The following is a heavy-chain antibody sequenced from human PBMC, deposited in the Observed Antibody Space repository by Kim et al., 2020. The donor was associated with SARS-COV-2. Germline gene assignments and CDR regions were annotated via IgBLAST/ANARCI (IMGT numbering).Heavy chain of an antibody. CDR1: GFTADDYG. J-gene: IGHJ4*02. CDR3: VRDESPGGAGY. Sequence: GGSLRLSCVVAGFTADDYGMHWVRRGPGRGLEWVSGILWKSGSSGYADTVKGRFSISRDKAKNSLYLQLDSLRIEDTAFYYCVRDESPGGAGYWGQGTLVTVSS. V-gene: IGHV3-9*02. D-gene: IGHD1-26*01. CDR2: ILWKSGSS.